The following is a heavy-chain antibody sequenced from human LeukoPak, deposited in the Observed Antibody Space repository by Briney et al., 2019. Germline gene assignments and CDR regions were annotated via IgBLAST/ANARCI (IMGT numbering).Heavy chain of an antibody. CDR1: GGSISSHY. Sequence: SETLSLTCTVSGGSISSHYWSWIRQPAGKGLEWIGRIYSRGSTNYNPSLKSRVTMSLDTSKNQFSLKLRSLTAADTALYYCARGRFCSADICSGGDAFDIWGRGTMVSVSS. V-gene: IGHV4-4*07. J-gene: IGHJ3*02. CDR3: ARGRFCSADICSGGDAFDI. D-gene: IGHD3-3*01. CDR2: IYSRGST.